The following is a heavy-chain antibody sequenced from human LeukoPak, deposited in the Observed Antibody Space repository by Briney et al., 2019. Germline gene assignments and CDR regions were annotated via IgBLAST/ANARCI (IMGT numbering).Heavy chain of an antibody. CDR3: ARYEGDGNMDHNWFDP. V-gene: IGHV3-49*03. CDR2: IKSKVYRGTT. CDR1: GFSFGDYA. J-gene: IGHJ5*02. Sequence: GGSLRFSCTTSGFSFGDYAVCWFRQAPGKGLEWIGFIKSKVYRGTTEYAASVKGRFTISRDDSKSIAYLQINSLKTEDTAMYYCARYEGDGNMDHNWFDPWGQGTLVTVSS. D-gene: IGHD4-23*01.